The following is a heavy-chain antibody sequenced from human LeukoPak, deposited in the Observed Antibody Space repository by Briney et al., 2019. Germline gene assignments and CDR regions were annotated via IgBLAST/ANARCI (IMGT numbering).Heavy chain of an antibody. J-gene: IGHJ6*04. CDR2: ISSSSSYI. Sequence: GGSLRLSCAASGFTFSSYSVNWVRQAPGKGLEWVSSISSSSSYIYYADSVKGRFTISRDNAKNSLYLQMNSLRAEDTAVYYRARDGYYGSGSYSYYYGMDVWGKGTTVTVSS. CDR3: ARDGYYGSGSYSYYYGMDV. V-gene: IGHV3-21*01. D-gene: IGHD3-10*01. CDR1: GFTFSSYS.